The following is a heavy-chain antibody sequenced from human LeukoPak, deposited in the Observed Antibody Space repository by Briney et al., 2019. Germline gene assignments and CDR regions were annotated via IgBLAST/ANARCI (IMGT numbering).Heavy chain of an antibody. V-gene: IGHV4-59*01. CDR1: GGSISSYY. Sequence: SETLSLTCTVSGGSISSYYWSWIRQPPGKGLEWIGYICYSGSTNYNPSLKSRVTISVDMSKNQFSLKLSSVTAADTAVYYCARRNGITGTVVIDYWGQGTLVTVSS. J-gene: IGHJ4*02. CDR2: ICYSGST. CDR3: ARRNGITGTVVIDY. D-gene: IGHD1-7*01.